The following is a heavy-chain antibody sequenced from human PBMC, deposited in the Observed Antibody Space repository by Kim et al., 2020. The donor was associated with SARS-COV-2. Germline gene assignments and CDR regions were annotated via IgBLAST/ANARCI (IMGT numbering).Heavy chain of an antibody. Sequence: SETLSLICAVSGGSISSSNWWSWVRQPPGKGLEWIGEIYHSGSTNYNPSLKSRVTISVDKSKNQFSLKLSSVTAADTAVYYCARDCSSTSCWGNWFDPWGEGTLVTVSS. CDR2: IYHSGST. J-gene: IGHJ5*02. CDR3: ARDCSSTSCWGNWFDP. CDR1: GGSISSSNW. D-gene: IGHD2-2*01. V-gene: IGHV4-4*02.